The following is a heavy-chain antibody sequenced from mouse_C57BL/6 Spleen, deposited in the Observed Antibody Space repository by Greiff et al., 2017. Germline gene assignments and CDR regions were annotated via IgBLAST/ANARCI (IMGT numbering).Heavy chain of an antibody. CDR2: ISYSGST. Sequence: EVQLQESGPGMVKPSQSLPLTCTVTGYSITSGYDWHWIRHFPGNKLEWMGYISYSGSTNYNPSLKSRISITHDTSKNLFFLKCKFVTTEDTVTYCCGKGLDFRGFAYRGQGTLGTVSA. D-gene: IGHD3-2*02. CDR1: GYSITSGYD. V-gene: IGHV3-1*01. CDR3: GKGLDFRGFAY. J-gene: IGHJ3*01.